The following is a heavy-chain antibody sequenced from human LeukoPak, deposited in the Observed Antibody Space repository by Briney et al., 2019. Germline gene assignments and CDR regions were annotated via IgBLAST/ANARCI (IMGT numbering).Heavy chain of an antibody. CDR2: ISYDGSNK. CDR1: GFTFSSYG. CDR3: AREPYYYDSSGYPSGVEYYGMDV. V-gene: IGHV3-30*03. J-gene: IGHJ6*02. D-gene: IGHD3-22*01. Sequence: GGSLRLSCAASGFTFSSYGMHWVRQAPGKGLEWVAVISYDGSNKYYADSVKGRFTISRDNSKNTLYLQMNSLRAEDTAVYYCAREPYYYDSSGYPSGVEYYGMDVWGQGTTVTVSS.